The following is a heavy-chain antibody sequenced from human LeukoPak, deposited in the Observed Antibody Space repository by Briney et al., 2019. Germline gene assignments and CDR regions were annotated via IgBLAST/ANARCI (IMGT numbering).Heavy chain of an antibody. J-gene: IGHJ6*02. V-gene: IGHV1-69*01. CDR2: IIPIFGTA. CDR3: ARAPVPEWTTNYGMDV. CDR1: GFTFSSYA. D-gene: IGHD3-3*01. Sequence: NAGGSLRLSCAASGFTFSSYAISWVRQAPGQGLEWMGGIIPIFGTANYAQKFQGRVTITADESTSTAYMELSSLRSEDTAVYYCARAPVPEWTTNYGMDVWGQGTTVTVSS.